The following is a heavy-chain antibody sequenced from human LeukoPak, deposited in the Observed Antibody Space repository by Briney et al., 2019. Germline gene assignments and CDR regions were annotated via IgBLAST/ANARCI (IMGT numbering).Heavy chain of an antibody. Sequence: GGSLRLSCAVSGFSFTTYSMRWVSQAPGKGLEWVSAISGSGGSTYYADSVKGRFTISRDNSKNTLYLQMNSLRAEDTAVYYCGQGIGSSRYFYYYMDVWGKGTTVTVSS. J-gene: IGHJ6*03. CDR1: GFSFTTYS. CDR2: ISGSGGST. CDR3: GQGIGSSRYFYYYMDV. D-gene: IGHD6-13*01. V-gene: IGHV3-23*01.